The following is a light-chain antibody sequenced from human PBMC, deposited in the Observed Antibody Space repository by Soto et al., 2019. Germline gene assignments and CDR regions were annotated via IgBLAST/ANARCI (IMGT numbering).Light chain of an antibody. CDR3: SSYTSTSTIL. CDR2: EVS. J-gene: IGLJ2*01. V-gene: IGLV2-14*01. Sequence: QSVLTQPASVSGSPGQSITISCTGTSSDIGAYNYVSWYQHHPGKAPKFMMYEVSYRPSGVSDRFSGSKSGNTASLTISGLQAEDEADYYCSSYTSTSTILFGGATKLTVL. CDR1: SSDIGAYNY.